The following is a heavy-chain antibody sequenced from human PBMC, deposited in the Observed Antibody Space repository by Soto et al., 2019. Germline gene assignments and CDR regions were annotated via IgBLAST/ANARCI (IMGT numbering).Heavy chain of an antibody. CDR1: GGSISSGGYY. J-gene: IGHJ4*02. D-gene: IGHD5-12*01. V-gene: IGHV4-31*03. Sequence: QVQLQESGPGLVKPSQTLSLTCTVSGGSISSGGYYWSWIRQHPGKGLEWIGYIYYSGSTYYNPSRKSRVILSVDTSTNQFSLKFSSVTAADTAVYYCAGGSRDGYTFDYFDYWGQGTLVTVSS. CDR3: AGGSRDGYTFDYFDY. CDR2: IYYSGST.